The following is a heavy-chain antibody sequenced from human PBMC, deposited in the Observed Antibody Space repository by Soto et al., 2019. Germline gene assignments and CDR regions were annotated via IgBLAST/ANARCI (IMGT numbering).Heavy chain of an antibody. Sequence: PGGSLRLSCAASGFTFSSYWMSWVRQAPGKGLEWVANIKQDGSEKYYVDSVKGRFTISRDNAKNSLYLQMNSLRAEDTAVYYCARVQTRYWNQYYFDYWGQGTLVTVSS. V-gene: IGHV3-7*01. CDR1: GFTFSSYW. CDR3: ARVQTRYWNQYYFDY. D-gene: IGHD1-1*01. CDR2: IKQDGSEK. J-gene: IGHJ4*02.